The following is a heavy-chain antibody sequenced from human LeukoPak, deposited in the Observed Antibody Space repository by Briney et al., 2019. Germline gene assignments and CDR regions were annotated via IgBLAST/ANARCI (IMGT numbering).Heavy chain of an antibody. V-gene: IGHV3-66*03. Sequence: GGSLRLSCAASTFTVSTNYMSWVRQAPGKGLEWVSIIYISGNTYYADSVKGRFTISRDNSKNTLYLQMNSLTTEDTAVYYCAKDSGGGDCYLDSWGQGTLVTVSS. J-gene: IGHJ4*02. D-gene: IGHD2-21*02. CDR3: AKDSGGGDCYLDS. CDR1: TFTVSTNY. CDR2: IYISGNT.